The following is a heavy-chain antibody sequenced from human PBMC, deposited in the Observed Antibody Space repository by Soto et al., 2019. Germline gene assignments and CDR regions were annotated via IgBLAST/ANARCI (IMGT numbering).Heavy chain of an antibody. CDR2: IISSSSYI. Sequence: PGGSLRLSCAASGFTFSSYSMNWVRQAPGKGLEWVSSIISSSSYIYYADSVKGRFTISRDNAKNSLYLQMNSLRAEDTAVYYCAREEEGEEYYYYGMDVWGQGTTVTVSS. D-gene: IGHD3-16*01. CDR3: AREEEGEEYYYYGMDV. J-gene: IGHJ6*02. CDR1: GFTFSSYS. V-gene: IGHV3-21*01.